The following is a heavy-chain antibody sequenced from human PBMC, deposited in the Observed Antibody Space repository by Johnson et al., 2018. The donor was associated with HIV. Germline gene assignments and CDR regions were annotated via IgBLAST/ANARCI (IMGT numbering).Heavy chain of an antibody. D-gene: IGHD4-23*01. CDR1: GIIFSDYY. V-gene: IGHV3-11*01. Sequence: VQLVESGGGLVKPGGSLRLSCAASGIIFSDYYMSWIRQAPGKGLEWVSHISSSGSTIYYAESVKGRFTISRDNSKSTLYLEMSSLRAEDTAPSSCARKLLGHASDSGHAFDIWGQGTMVTVSS. J-gene: IGHJ3*02. CDR2: ISSSGSTI. CDR3: ARKLLGHASDSGHAFDI.